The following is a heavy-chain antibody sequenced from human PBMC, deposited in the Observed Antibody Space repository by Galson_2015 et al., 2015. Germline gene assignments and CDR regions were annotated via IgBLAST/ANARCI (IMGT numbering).Heavy chain of an antibody. Sequence: PALVNPTQSLTLPCTVSGFSLRNARLGVSWIRQPPGKALEWLAHIFSNHEKSYSTSLKSRLTISKDTSKSQVVLTMTNMDPVDTATYYCAHGRIIAAAGQYYFDYWGQGTLVTVSS. J-gene: IGHJ4*02. D-gene: IGHD6-13*01. CDR3: AHGRIIAAAGQYYFDY. V-gene: IGHV2-26*01. CDR2: IFSNHEK. CDR1: GFSLRNARLG.